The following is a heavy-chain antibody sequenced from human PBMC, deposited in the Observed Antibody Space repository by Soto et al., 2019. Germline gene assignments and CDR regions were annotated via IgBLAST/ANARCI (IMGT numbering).Heavy chain of an antibody. CDR3: EKREGKCRSGGSCYSGTWGFDP. J-gene: IGHJ5*02. CDR1: GFTFSSYA. D-gene: IGHD2-15*01. V-gene: IGHV3-23*01. Sequence: EVQLLESGGGLVQPGGSLRLSCAASGFTFSSYAMSWVRQAPGKGLEWVSAISGSGGSTYYADSVKGRFTISRDNSKNKLYLQMNSLRAEDTAVYYCEKREGKCRSGGSCYSGTWGFDPWGQGTLVTVSS. CDR2: ISGSGGST.